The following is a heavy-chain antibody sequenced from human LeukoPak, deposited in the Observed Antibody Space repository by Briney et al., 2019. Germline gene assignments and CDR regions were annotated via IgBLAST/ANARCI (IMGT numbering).Heavy chain of an antibody. Sequence: PGGSLTLSCAGSGFTFIIYDIYWVRQAPGKGLEWVSTISGSGASTYYADAVKGRFTISRDNSKNTVYLQMNSLRAEDTAVYYCAKDGGEGGQGTLVTVSS. CDR2: ISGSGAST. J-gene: IGHJ4*02. CDR3: AKDGGE. V-gene: IGHV3-23*01. CDR1: GFTFIIYD. D-gene: IGHD3-16*01.